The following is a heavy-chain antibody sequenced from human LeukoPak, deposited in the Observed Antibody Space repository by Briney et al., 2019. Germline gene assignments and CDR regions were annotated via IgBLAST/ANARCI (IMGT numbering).Heavy chain of an antibody. Sequence: ASVKVSCKASGGTFSSYAISWVRQAPGQGLEWMGGIIPIFGTANYAQKFQGRVTITADKSTSTAYMELSSLRSEDTAVYYCARRGAYSSSFALDYWGQGTLVTVPS. J-gene: IGHJ4*02. CDR1: GGTFSSYA. CDR2: IIPIFGTA. D-gene: IGHD6-6*01. CDR3: ARRGAYSSSFALDY. V-gene: IGHV1-69*06.